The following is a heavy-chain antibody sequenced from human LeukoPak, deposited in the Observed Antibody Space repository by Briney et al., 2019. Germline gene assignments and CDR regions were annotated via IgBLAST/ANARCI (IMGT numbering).Heavy chain of an antibody. J-gene: IGHJ4*02. CDR1: GYTFTSYD. V-gene: IGHV1-46*01. CDR3: ARAAGSIVGATSH. D-gene: IGHD1-26*01. CDR2: INPSGGST. Sequence: ASVKVSGKASGYTFTSYDINWVRQAPGQGLEWMGIINPSGGSTSYAQKFQGRVTMTRDTSTSTVYMELSSLRSEDTAVYYCARAAGSIVGATSHWGQGTLVTVSS.